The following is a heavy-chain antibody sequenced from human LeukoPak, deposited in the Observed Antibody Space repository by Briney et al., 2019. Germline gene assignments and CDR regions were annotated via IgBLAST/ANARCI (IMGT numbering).Heavy chain of an antibody. CDR2: LIPIFALA. V-gene: IGHV1-69*13. J-gene: IGHJ6*03. Sequence: SVKVSCKASGGTFSTHAISWVRQAPGQGLEWMGGLIPIFALANYAQKFQGRLTIIADESTNTAYLELSSLRFEDTAVYYCARAECSTTNCHTRIRNYYMDVWGTGTPVTVSS. D-gene: IGHD2-2*01. CDR1: GGTFSTHA. CDR3: ARAECSTTNCHTRIRNYYMDV.